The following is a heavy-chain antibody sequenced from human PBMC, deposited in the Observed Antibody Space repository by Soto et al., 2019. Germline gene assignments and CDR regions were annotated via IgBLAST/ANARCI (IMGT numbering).Heavy chain of an antibody. V-gene: IGHV1-69*06. Sequence: SVKVSCNASGGTFSSYAISWVRQAPGQGLEWMGGIIPIFGTANYAQKFQGRVTITADKSTSTAYMELSSLRSEDTAVYYCARVLSSSWYERGYYFDYWGQGTLVTVSS. CDR3: ARVLSSSWYERGYYFDY. CDR2: IIPIFGTA. J-gene: IGHJ4*02. CDR1: GGTFSSYA. D-gene: IGHD6-13*01.